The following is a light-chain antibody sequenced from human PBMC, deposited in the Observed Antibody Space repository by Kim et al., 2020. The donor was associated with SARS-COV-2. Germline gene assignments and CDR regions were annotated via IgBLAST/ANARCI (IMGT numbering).Light chain of an antibody. CDR3: PAWDSSTVV. CDR2: QDS. V-gene: IGLV3-1*01. CDR1: KLGDKY. Sequence: SYELTQPPSVSVSPGQTASITCPGDKLGDKYACWYQQKPGQSPVLVIYQDSKRPSGIPERFSGSNSGNTATLTISGTQAMDEADYYCPAWDSSTVVFGGGAQQTVL. J-gene: IGLJ2*01.